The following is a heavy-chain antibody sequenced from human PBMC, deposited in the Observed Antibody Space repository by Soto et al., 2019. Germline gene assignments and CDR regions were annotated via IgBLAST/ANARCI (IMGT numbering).Heavy chain of an antibody. CDR3: AREERKGIISWFDP. CDR2: IYYTGIT. Sequence: PSETLSLTCTVSGDSIRSINNYWSWIRQSPGKGLEWIGYIYYTGITHLNPSLKSRLTMAVDTSKNEFSLKLTSVSAADTAVYFCAREERKGIISWFDPWGQGTPVTVSS. V-gene: IGHV4-30-4*01. CDR1: GDSIRSINNY. J-gene: IGHJ5*02. D-gene: IGHD2-21*01.